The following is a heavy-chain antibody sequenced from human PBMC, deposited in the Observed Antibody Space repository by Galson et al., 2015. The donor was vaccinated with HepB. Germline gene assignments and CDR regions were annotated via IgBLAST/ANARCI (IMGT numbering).Heavy chain of an antibody. CDR1: GYSFTSYW. V-gene: IGHV5-51*01. D-gene: IGHD3-10*01. CDR2: IYPGDSDT. Sequence: QSGAEVKKPGESLKISCKGSGYSFTSYWIGWVRQMPGKGLEWMGIIYPGDSDTRYSPSFQGQVTLSADKSISTAYLQWSSLKASDTAMYSCARHRFGELSLSLVYYYGMDVWGQGTTVTVSS. J-gene: IGHJ6*02. CDR3: ARHRFGELSLSLVYYYGMDV.